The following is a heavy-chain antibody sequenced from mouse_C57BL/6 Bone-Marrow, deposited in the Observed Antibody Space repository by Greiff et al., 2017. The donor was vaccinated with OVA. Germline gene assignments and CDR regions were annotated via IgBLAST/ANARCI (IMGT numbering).Heavy chain of an antibody. Sequence: QVHVKQPGAELVKPGASVKLSCKASGYTFTSYWMHWVKQRPGQGLEWIGMIHPNSGSTNYNEKFKSKATLTVDKSSSTAYMQLSSLTSEDSAVYYCASRRGYGSSYYFDYWGQGTTLTVSS. D-gene: IGHD1-1*01. CDR1: GYTFTSYW. CDR2: IHPNSGST. J-gene: IGHJ2*01. V-gene: IGHV1-64*01. CDR3: ASRRGYGSSYYFDY.